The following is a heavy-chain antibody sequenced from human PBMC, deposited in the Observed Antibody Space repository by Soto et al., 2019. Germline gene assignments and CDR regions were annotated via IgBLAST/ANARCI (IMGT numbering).Heavy chain of an antibody. CDR3: AKGGRQWLVTSDFNY. CDR1: GFAFSTFA. V-gene: IGHV3-30-3*01. CDR2: VSNDGDRT. D-gene: IGHD6-19*01. Sequence: HPGGSLRLSCAASGFAFSTFALHWVRQAPGKGLEWVSLVSNDGDRTYYAESVKGRFTISRDSSKSTVSLEMTSLRAEDTAVYYCAKGGRQWLVTSDFNYWGQGALVTVSS. J-gene: IGHJ4*02.